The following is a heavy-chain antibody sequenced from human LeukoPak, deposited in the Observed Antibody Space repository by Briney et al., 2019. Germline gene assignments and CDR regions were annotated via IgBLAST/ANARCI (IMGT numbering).Heavy chain of an antibody. CDR1: GGSISSSSHY. Sequence: PSETLSLTCTVSGGSISSSSHYWAWIRQSPGTGLEWIGSIYSGSTYYNPSLKSRATISVDTSKNQISLKVSSVTAADSALYFCARQRTSGSASNLRVAQIDSWGQGTLVTVSS. CDR3: ARQRTSGSASNLRVAQIDS. CDR2: IYSGST. V-gene: IGHV4-39*01. D-gene: IGHD3-3*01. J-gene: IGHJ4*02.